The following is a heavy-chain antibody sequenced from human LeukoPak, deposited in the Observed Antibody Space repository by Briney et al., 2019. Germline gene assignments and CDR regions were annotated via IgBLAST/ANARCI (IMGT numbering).Heavy chain of an antibody. CDR1: GFTFSSYA. D-gene: IGHD1-26*01. V-gene: IGHV3-30*02. CDR2: IRYDGSNK. J-gene: IGHJ4*02. CDR3: AKESGSYGSFDN. Sequence: GRSLRLSCAASGFTFSSYAMHWVRQAPGKGLEWVAFIRYDGSNKYYADSVKGRFTISRDNSKNTVYLQMNSLRTEDTAVYYCAKESGSYGSFDNWGQGTLVTVSS.